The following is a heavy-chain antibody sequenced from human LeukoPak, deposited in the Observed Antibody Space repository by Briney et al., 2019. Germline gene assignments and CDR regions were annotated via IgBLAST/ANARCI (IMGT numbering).Heavy chain of an antibody. CDR2: IYTSGST. CDR3: ASARAYYHSSGYLDAFDI. CDR1: GGSLSSGSYY. V-gene: IGHV4-61*02. Sequence: PSQTLSLTCTVSGGSLSSGSYYWSWIRQPAGKGLEWIGRIYTSGSTNYNPSLKSRVTISVDTSKTQFSLKLSSVTAADTAVYYCASARAYYHSSGYLDAFDIWGQGTMVTVSS. J-gene: IGHJ3*02. D-gene: IGHD3-22*01.